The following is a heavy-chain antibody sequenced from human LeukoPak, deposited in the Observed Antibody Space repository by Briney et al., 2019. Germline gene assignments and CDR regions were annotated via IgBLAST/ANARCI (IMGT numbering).Heavy chain of an antibody. CDR3: ARASTYYDFWSGPAPGSMDV. V-gene: IGHV4-34*01. D-gene: IGHD3-3*01. CDR2: INHSGST. Sequence: PSETLSLTCAVYGGSFSGYYWSWIRQPPGKGLEWIGEINHSGSTNYNPSLKSRVTISVDTSKNQFSLKPSSVTAADTAVYYCARASTYYDFWSGPAPGSMDVWGQGTTVTVSS. J-gene: IGHJ6*02. CDR1: GGSFSGYY.